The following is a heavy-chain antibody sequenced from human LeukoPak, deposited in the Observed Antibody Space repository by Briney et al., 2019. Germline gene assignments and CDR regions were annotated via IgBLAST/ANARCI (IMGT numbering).Heavy chain of an antibody. J-gene: IGHJ6*02. CDR1: GYTFTSYD. Sequence: GASVKVSSKASGYTFTSYDINWVRQATGQGLEWMGWMNPNSGNTGYAQKFQGRVTMTRNTSISTAYMELSSLRSEDTAVYYCASQAGYSSSWYYYYYGMDVWGQGTTVTVSS. V-gene: IGHV1-8*01. D-gene: IGHD6-13*01. CDR2: MNPNSGNT. CDR3: ASQAGYSSSWYYYYYGMDV.